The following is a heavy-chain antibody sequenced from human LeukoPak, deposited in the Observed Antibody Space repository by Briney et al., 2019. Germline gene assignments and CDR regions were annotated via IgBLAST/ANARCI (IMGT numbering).Heavy chain of an antibody. V-gene: IGHV3-74*01. Sequence: PGGSLRLSCAASGFTFSSYWMHWVRQAPGKGLVWVSRINSDGSSTSYADSVKGRFTISRDNAKNTLYLQMNSLRAEDTAVYYCARAPRYDFWSGYYTGRGDAFDIWGQGTMVTVSS. J-gene: IGHJ3*02. D-gene: IGHD3-3*01. CDR2: INSDGSST. CDR1: GFTFSSYW. CDR3: ARAPRYDFWSGYYTGRGDAFDI.